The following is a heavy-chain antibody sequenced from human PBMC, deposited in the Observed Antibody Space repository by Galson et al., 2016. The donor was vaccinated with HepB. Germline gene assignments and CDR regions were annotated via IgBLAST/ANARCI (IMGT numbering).Heavy chain of an antibody. D-gene: IGHD5/OR15-5a*01. V-gene: IGHV4-39*07. J-gene: IGHJ5*02. Sequence: SETLSLTCTVSGDSLTTYGYYWGWIRQSPGKGLEWIGEITHGGRTNYNPSLKSRVTVSVETSKNQFSLTLTSVTAADTAGYFCARDVYRRFDPWGQGTLVTVSS. CDR3: ARDVYRRFDP. CDR1: GDSLTTYGYY. CDR2: ITHGGRT.